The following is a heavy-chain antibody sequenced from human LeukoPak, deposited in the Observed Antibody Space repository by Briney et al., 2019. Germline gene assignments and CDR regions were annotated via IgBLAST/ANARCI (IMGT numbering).Heavy chain of an antibody. Sequence: GGSLRLSCAASGFSLSSYALTWVRQAPGKGLEWVSAISGSGGSTYYADSVKGRFTISRDNSKNTLYLQMNSLRAEDTAVYYCAKDLRGMVVAANFDYWGQGTLVTVSS. V-gene: IGHV3-23*01. CDR3: AKDLRGMVVAANFDY. CDR1: GFSLSSYA. D-gene: IGHD2-15*01. CDR2: ISGSGGST. J-gene: IGHJ4*02.